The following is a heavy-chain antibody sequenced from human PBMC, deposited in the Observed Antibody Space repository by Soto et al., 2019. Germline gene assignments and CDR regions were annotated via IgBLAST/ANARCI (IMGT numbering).Heavy chain of an antibody. CDR3: ARHGGYVWDGFDY. J-gene: IGHJ4*02. D-gene: IGHD3-16*01. CDR2: IYYSGST. CDR1: GGSISSSSYY. Sequence: SETLSLTCTVSGGSISSSSYYWGWIRQPPGKGLEWIGSIYYSGSTYYNPSLKSRVTISVDTSKNQFSLKLSSVTAADTAVYYCARHGGYVWDGFDYWGQGTLVTASS. V-gene: IGHV4-39*01.